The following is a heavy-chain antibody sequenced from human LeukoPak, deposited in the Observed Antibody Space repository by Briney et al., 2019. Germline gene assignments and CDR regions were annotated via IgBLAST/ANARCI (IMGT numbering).Heavy chain of an antibody. CDR3: ARDRWVSRDAFDI. D-gene: IGHD3-16*01. V-gene: IGHV3-48*03. CDR1: GFTFSSYE. CDR2: ISSSGSTI. Sequence: GGSLRLSCAASGFTFSSYEMNWVRQAPGKGLEWVSYISSSGSTIYYADPVKGRFTISRDNAKNSLYLQMNSLRAEDTAVYYCARDRWVSRDAFDIWGQGTLVTVSS. J-gene: IGHJ4*02.